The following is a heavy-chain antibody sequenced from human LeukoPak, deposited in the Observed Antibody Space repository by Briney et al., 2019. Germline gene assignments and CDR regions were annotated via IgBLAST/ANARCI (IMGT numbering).Heavy chain of an antibody. V-gene: IGHV3-9*01. CDR3: AKGGFDWLLVDY. CDR2: ISWNSGSI. Sequence: GGSLRLSCAASGFTFDDHSMHWVRQAPGKGLEWVSGISWNSGSIGYADSVKGRFSISRDNAKNSLYLQMNSLRPEDTAVYYCAKGGFDWLLVDYWGQGTLVTVSS. D-gene: IGHD3-9*01. CDR1: GFTFDDHS. J-gene: IGHJ4*02.